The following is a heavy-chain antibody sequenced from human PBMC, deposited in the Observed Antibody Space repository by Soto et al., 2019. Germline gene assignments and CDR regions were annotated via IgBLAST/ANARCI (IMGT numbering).Heavy chain of an antibody. D-gene: IGHD2-15*01. CDR3: AKIPTSPVEGAFDL. CDR1: GFTFSGFA. CDR2: MSGSSGHT. J-gene: IGHJ3*01. V-gene: IGHV3-23*01. Sequence: EVQLLESGGGLVQPGGSLRLSCAGSGFTFSGFAMSWVRQAPGRGLEWLSAMSGSSGHTYYPDSVKGRFTISRDNSKNTFYLQMNSLGAEDTAVYRCAKIPTSPVEGAFDLWGLGTMVTVSS.